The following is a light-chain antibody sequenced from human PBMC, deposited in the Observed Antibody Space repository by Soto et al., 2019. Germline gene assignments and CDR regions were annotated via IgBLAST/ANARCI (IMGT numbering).Light chain of an antibody. CDR1: QSVTVNS. Sequence: EIVMTQSPVTLSVSPGERATLSCRASQSVTVNSLAWYQQKPGQAPRLLIYAASTRAAAVPDRFTGSGSGTDFALTISRLEPEDFAVYYCQQYDRSPRTFGQGTKVDIK. J-gene: IGKJ1*01. V-gene: IGKV3-20*01. CDR3: QQYDRSPRT. CDR2: AAS.